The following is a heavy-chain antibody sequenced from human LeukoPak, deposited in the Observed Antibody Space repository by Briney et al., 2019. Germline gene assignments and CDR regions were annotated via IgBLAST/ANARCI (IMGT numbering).Heavy chain of an antibody. CDR3: AKDRWFGELLDSYSDY. CDR1: GFTFSSYG. CDR2: IRYDGSNK. V-gene: IGHV3-30*02. D-gene: IGHD3-10*01. Sequence: GGSLRLSCAASGFTFSSYGMHWVRQAPGKGLEWVAFIRYDGSNKYHADSVKSRFTISRDNSKNTLYLQMNSLRPEDTAVYYCAKDRWFGELLDSYSDYWGQGTLVTVSS. J-gene: IGHJ4*02.